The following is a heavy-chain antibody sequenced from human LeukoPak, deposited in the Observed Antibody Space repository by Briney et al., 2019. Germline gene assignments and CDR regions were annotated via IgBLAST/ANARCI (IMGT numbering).Heavy chain of an antibody. CDR3: AKSDYYDSSGYPSSFEY. J-gene: IGHJ4*02. V-gene: IGHV3-23*01. D-gene: IGHD3-22*01. Sequence: SEGSLRLSCAASGFTFSSYAMSWVRQAPGKGLEWVSAISGSGGSTYYADSVKGRFTISRDNSKNTLYLQMNSLRAEDTAVYYCAKSDYYDSSGYPSSFEYWGQGTLVTVSS. CDR2: ISGSGGST. CDR1: GFTFSSYA.